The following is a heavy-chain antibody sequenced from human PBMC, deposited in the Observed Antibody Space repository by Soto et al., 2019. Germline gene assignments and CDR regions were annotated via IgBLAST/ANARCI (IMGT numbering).Heavy chain of an antibody. Sequence: PSETLSLTCTVSGGSISSGGYYWSWIRQHPGKGLEWIGYIYYSGSTYYNPSLKSRVTISVDTSKNQFSLKLSSVTAADTAVYFCARYHTGGRNAPYYYYGMDVWGQGTTVTVSS. D-gene: IGHD2-2*01. CDR2: IYYSGST. CDR3: ARYHTGGRNAPYYYYGMDV. J-gene: IGHJ6*02. V-gene: IGHV4-31*03. CDR1: GGSISSGGYY.